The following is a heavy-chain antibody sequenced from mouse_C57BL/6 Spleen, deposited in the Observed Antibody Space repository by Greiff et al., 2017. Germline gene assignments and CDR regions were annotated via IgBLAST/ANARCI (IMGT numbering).Heavy chain of an antibody. V-gene: IGHV5-16*01. D-gene: IGHD2-5*01. J-gene: IGHJ4*01. CDR2: INYDGSST. CDR3: ARESPYYSNYVYYAMDY. CDR1: GFTFSDYY. Sequence: EVKLVESEGGLVQPGSSMKLSCTASGFTFSDYYMAWVRQVPEKGLEWVANINYDGSSTYYLDSLKSRFIISRDNAKNILYLQMSSLKSEDTATYYCARESPYYSNYVYYAMDYWGQGTSVTVSS.